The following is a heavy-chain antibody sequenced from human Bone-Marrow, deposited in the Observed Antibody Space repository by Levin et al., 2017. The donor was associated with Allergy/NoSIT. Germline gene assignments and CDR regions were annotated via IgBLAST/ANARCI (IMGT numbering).Heavy chain of an antibody. D-gene: IGHD6-13*01. V-gene: IGHV3-30*03. CDR1: GFTFSTYG. CDR3: ARSQSSSSFYYLYGMDV. CDR2: ISNDGSQK. J-gene: IGHJ6*02. Sequence: GESLKISCADSGFTFSTYGMHWVRQAPGKGLEWVSLISNDGSQKYYADSVKGRFTISRDNSKNTLDLQMNSLTAEDTAVYYCARSQSSSSFYYLYGMDVWGRGTTVTVSS.